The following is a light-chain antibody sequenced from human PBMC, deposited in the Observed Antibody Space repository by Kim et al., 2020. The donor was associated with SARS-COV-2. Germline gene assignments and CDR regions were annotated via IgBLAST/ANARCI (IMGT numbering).Light chain of an antibody. CDR1: TLRSHY. V-gene: IGLV3-19*01. CDR3: NSRDRSTNQLV. CDR2: GRN. J-gene: IGLJ2*01. Sequence: ALGQTVRITGQGDTLRSHYATWYQQKPGQAPVVVIYGRNDRLSGIPDRFSGSSTGDTASLTINGAQAEDEADYYCNSRDRSTNQLVFGGGTQLTVL.